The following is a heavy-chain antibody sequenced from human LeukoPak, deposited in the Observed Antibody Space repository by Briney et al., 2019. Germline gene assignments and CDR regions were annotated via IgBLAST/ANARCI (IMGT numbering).Heavy chain of an antibody. V-gene: IGHV4-34*01. CDR1: GGSFSGYY. D-gene: IGHD6-13*01. J-gene: IGHJ5*02. Sequence: PSETLSLTCAVYGGSFSGYYWSWIRQPPGKGLEWIGEINHSGSTNYNPSLKSRVTISVDTSKNQFSLKLSSVTAADTAVYYCARGDDSSSWRWCDPWGQGTLVTVSS. CDR3: ARGDDSSSWRWCDP. CDR2: INHSGST.